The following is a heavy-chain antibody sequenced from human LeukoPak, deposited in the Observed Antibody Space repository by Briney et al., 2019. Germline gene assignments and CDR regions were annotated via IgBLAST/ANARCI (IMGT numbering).Heavy chain of an antibody. CDR3: ASLPRQQLRNAWVRGYYYYYMDV. D-gene: IGHD6-13*01. Sequence: ASVKVSCKVSGYTLTELSMHWVRQAPGKGLEWMGGFDPEDGETIYAQKFQGRVTMTEDTSTDTAYMELSSLRYEDTAVYYCASLPRQQLRNAWVRGYYYYYMDVWGKGTTVTISS. CDR2: FDPEDGET. CDR1: GYTLTELS. V-gene: IGHV1-24*01. J-gene: IGHJ6*03.